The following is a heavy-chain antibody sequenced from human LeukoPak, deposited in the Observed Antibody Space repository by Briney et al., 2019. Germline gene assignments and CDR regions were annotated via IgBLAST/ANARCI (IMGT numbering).Heavy chain of an antibody. J-gene: IGHJ5*02. CDR2: IYYSGST. Sequence: SETLSLTCTVSGGSISTYYWNWIRQPPGKGLECLGSIYYSGSTDYNPSLKSRITISVDTSKNQFSLKLSAVTTADPPVYYCARGGTVAGTRRWFDPWGQGTLVTVSS. CDR3: ARGGTVAGTRRWFDP. CDR1: GGSISTYY. D-gene: IGHD6-19*01. V-gene: IGHV4-59*01.